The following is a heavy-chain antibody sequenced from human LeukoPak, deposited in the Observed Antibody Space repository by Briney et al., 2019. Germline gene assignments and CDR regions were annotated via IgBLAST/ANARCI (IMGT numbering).Heavy chain of an antibody. Sequence: SETLSLTCAVYGGSFSGYYWSWIRQPPGKGLEWIGEINHSGSTNYNPSLKSRVTISVDTSKNQCSLKLSSVTAADTAVYYCARDAIGSGSTDYWGQGTLVTVSS. J-gene: IGHJ4*02. V-gene: IGHV4-34*01. CDR2: INHSGST. D-gene: IGHD3-10*01. CDR1: GGSFSGYY. CDR3: ARDAIGSGSTDY.